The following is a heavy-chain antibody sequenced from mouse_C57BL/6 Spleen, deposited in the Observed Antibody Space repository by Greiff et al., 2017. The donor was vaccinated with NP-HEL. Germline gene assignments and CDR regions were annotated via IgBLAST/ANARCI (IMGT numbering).Heavy chain of an antibody. CDR1: GYSITSGYY. CDR3: AREGLRRFAY. D-gene: IGHD1-1*01. J-gene: IGHJ3*01. Sequence: SGPGLVKPSQSLSLTCSVTGYSITSGYYWNWIRQFPGNKLEWMGYISYDGSNNYNPSLKNRISITRDTSKNQFFLKLNSVTTEDTATYYCAREGLRRFAYWGQGTLVTVSA. CDR2: ISYDGSN. V-gene: IGHV3-6*01.